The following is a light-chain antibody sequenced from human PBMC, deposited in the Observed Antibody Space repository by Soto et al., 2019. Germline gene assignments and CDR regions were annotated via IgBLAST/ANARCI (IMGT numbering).Light chain of an antibody. V-gene: IGLV3-21*04. Sequence: SYELTQPPSVSVAPGKTARISCGENNIGGKSVHWYQQKPGQAPVLVIYYDSDRPSGIPERFSGSNSGNTATLTISRVEAGDEADYYCQVWDSSSDHFDVFGTGTKVTVL. CDR1: NIGGKS. CDR2: YDS. J-gene: IGLJ1*01. CDR3: QVWDSSSDHFDV.